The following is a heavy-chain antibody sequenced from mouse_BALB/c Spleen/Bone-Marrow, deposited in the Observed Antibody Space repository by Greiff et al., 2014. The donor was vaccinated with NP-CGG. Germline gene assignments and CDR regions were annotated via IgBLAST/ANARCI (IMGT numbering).Heavy chain of an antibody. CDR2: IDPANGNT. J-gene: IGHJ3*01. V-gene: IGHV14-3*02. D-gene: IGHD1-1*01. CDR3: APYYYGSSSFAY. CDR1: GFNIKDTY. Sequence: VQLKQSGAELVKPGASVKLSCTASGFNIKDTYMHWGKQRPEQGLEWIGRIDPANGNTKYDPKFQGKATITADTSSNTAYLQLSSLTSEGTAVYYCAPYYYGSSSFAYWGQGTLVTVSA.